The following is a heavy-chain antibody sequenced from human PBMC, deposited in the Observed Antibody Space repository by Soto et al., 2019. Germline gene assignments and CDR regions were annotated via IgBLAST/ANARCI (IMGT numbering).Heavy chain of an antibody. CDR1: GYTFTSYD. D-gene: IGHD6-6*01. CDR2: MNPNSGNT. J-gene: IGHJ6*03. V-gene: IGHV1-8*01. Sequence: ASVKVSCKASGYTFTSYDINWVRQATGQGLEWMGWMNPNSGNTGYAQKFQGRVTMTRNTSISTAYMELSSLRSEDTAVYYCARGREGGSSSAHDYYYYMDVWGKGTTVTVSS. CDR3: ARGREGGSSSAHDYYYYMDV.